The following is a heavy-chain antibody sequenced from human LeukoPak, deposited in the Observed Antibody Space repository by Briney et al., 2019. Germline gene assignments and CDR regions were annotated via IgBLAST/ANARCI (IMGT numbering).Heavy chain of an antibody. CDR2: ISSNGATT. D-gene: IGHD6-6*01. CDR1: GFTFNRFY. V-gene: IGHV3-64D*06. CDR3: VKDRSVAAPNNDFFDS. J-gene: IGHJ4*02. Sequence: GGSLRLSCSAYGFTFNRFYLHWVRQAPGKGLEFVSHISSNGATTYYADSVKGRFTISRDNSKNTLYLQMSSLRADDTSVHYCVKDRSVAAPNNDFFDSWGQGALVTVSS.